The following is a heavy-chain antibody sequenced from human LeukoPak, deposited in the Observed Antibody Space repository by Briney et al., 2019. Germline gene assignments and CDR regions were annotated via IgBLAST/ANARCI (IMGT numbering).Heavy chain of an antibody. J-gene: IGHJ4*02. CDR2: IHYSGST. D-gene: IGHD3-22*01. CDR1: GASVNGASVTTYY. Sequence: PSETLSLTCTVSGASVNGASVTTYYWSWIRQPPGKGLEWIGYIHYSGSTSYNPSLKSRVTISGDRSKNQFSLNLTSVTAADTAVYYCARGKYYYDSRPVAGWYFDYWGQGTLVTVSS. V-gene: IGHV4-61*01. CDR3: ARGKYYYDSRPVAGWYFDY.